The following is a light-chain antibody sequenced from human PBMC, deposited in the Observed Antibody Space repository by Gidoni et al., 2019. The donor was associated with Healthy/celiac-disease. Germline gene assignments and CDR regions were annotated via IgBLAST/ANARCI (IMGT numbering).Light chain of an antibody. CDR3: QQYNNWPRT. CDR2: GAS. CDR1: QSVSSN. Sequence: EIVMTQSPATLSVSPGESATLSCRASQSVSSNLAWYQPKPGQAPRLLIYGASTRATGIPARFSGSGSGTEFTLTISSLQSEDFAVYYCQQYNNWPRTFGQGTKLEIK. J-gene: IGKJ2*02. V-gene: IGKV3-15*01.